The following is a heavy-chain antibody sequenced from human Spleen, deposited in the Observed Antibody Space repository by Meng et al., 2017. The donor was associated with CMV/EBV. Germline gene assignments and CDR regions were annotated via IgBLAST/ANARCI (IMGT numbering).Heavy chain of an antibody. V-gene: IGHV4-61*01. D-gene: IGHD2-15*01. Sequence: SETLSLTCTVSGGSVSSGSYYWTWLRQPPGKGLEWIGYISYIGSTNYNPSLKSRVAISVDTSKNQFSLKLSSVTAADTAVYYCARGNLRYCSGGSCGNWFDPWGQGTLVTVSS. CDR3: ARGNLRYCSGGSCGNWFDP. J-gene: IGHJ5*02. CDR2: ISYIGST. CDR1: GGSVSSGSYY.